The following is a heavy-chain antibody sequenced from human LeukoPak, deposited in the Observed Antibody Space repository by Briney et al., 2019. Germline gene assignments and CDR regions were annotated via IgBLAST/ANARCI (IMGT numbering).Heavy chain of an antibody. CDR2: IYTSGST. V-gene: IGHV4-61*02. J-gene: IGHJ5*02. Sequence: SETLSLTCTVSGGSISSGSYYWSWIRQPAGKGLEWIGRIYTSGSTNYNPSLKSRVTISVDTSKNQFSLKVSSVSAADTAVYYCARAYSSSWYWNWFDPWGQGTLVTVSS. CDR1: GGSISSGSYY. CDR3: ARAYSSSWYWNWFDP. D-gene: IGHD6-13*01.